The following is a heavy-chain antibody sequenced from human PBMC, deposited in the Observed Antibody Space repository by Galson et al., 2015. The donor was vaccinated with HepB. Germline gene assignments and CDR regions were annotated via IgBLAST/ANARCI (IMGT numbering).Heavy chain of an antibody. CDR2: ISSSSSYI. CDR1: GFTFSSYS. CDR3: ARELCTNNGVCSAMDV. J-gene: IGHJ6*02. V-gene: IGHV3-21*01. Sequence: SLRLSCAASGFTFSSYSMNWVRQAPGKGLEWVSSISSSSSYIYYADSVKGRFTISRDNAKNSLYLQMNSLRAEDTAVYYCARELCTNNGVCSAMDVWGQGTTVTVSS. D-gene: IGHD2-8*01.